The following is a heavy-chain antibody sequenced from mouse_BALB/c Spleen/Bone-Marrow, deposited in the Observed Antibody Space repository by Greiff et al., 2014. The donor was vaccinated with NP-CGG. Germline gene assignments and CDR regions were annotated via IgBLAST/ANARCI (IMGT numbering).Heavy chain of an antibody. D-gene: IGHD1-1*01. CDR1: GFTFSSFG. CDR2: ISSDSSTI. CDR3: ARSNYVGYYAMDY. Sequence: EVQVVESGGGLVQPGGSRKLSCAASGFTFSSFGIHWVRQAPEKGLEWVAYISSDSSTIYYADTVKGRFTISRDNPKNTLFLQRASLRSEDTAMYYCARSNYVGYYAMDYWGQGTSVTVSS. J-gene: IGHJ4*01. V-gene: IGHV5-17*02.